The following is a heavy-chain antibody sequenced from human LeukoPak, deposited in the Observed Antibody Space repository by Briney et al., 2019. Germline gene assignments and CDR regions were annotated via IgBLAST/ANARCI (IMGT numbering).Heavy chain of an antibody. CDR1: GFTFSSYE. J-gene: IGHJ4*02. D-gene: IGHD3-22*01. CDR3: ARAPYYYDSSGYYWAAPFDY. CDR2: ISSSGSTI. V-gene: IGHV3-48*03. Sequence: GGSLRLSCAASGFTFSSYEMNWVRQAPGQGLEWVSYISSSGSTIYYADSVKGRFTISRDNAKNSLYLQMNSLRAEDTAVYYCARAPYYYDSSGYYWAAPFDYWGQGTLVTVSS.